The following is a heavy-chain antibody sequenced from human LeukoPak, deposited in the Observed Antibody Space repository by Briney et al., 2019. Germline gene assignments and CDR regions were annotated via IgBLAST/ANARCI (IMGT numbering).Heavy chain of an antibody. J-gene: IGHJ4*02. D-gene: IGHD3-16*01. CDR3: ARGNIPAEGGGIDY. CDR1: GGTFSIYA. V-gene: IGHV1-69*13. CDR2: IIPIFGTA. Sequence: GASVKVSCKASGGTFSIYAISWVRQAPGQGLGWMGGIIPIFGTANYAQKFQGRVTITADESTSTAYMELSSLRSEDTAVYYCARGNIPAEGGGIDYWGQGTLVTVSS.